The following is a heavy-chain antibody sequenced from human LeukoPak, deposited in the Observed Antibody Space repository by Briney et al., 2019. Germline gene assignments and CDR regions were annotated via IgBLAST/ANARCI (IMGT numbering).Heavy chain of an antibody. CDR1: GFTFSSYP. J-gene: IGHJ4*02. Sequence: GGSLRLSCAASGFTFSSYPMHWVRQAPGKGLEWVSVISYDGNTKYYADSVKGRFTISRDSPKNTLYLQMDSLRADDTAMYYCARDPQRGEPDYFDYWGQGTLVTVS. V-gene: IGHV3-30-3*01. CDR3: ARDPQRGEPDYFDY. CDR2: ISYDGNTK. D-gene: IGHD1-14*01.